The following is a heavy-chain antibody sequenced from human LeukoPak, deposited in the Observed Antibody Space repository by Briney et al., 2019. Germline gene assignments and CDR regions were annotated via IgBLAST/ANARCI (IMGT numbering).Heavy chain of an antibody. Sequence: GGSLRLSCAASGFTFDDYAMHWVRHAPGEGLEWVSLISGDGGSTYYADSVKGRFTISRDNSKNSLYLQMNSLRTEDTALYYCAKDFGGYMYYFDYWGQGTLVTVSS. V-gene: IGHV3-43*02. J-gene: IGHJ4*02. CDR3: AKDFGGYMYYFDY. CDR1: GFTFDDYA. D-gene: IGHD5-12*01. CDR2: ISGDGGST.